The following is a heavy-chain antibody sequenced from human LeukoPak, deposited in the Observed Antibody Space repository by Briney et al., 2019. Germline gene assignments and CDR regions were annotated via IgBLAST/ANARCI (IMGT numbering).Heavy chain of an antibody. V-gene: IGHV4-59*01. CDR3: AREVEGYSYGLRYGDAFDI. D-gene: IGHD5-18*01. J-gene: IGHJ3*02. CDR1: GGSISSYY. CDR2: IYYSGST. Sequence: SETLSLTCTVSGGSISSYYWSWIRQPPGKGLEWIGYIYYSGSTNYNPSLKSRVTISVDASKNQFSLKLSSVTAADTAVYYCAREVEGYSYGLRYGDAFDIWGQGTMVTVSS.